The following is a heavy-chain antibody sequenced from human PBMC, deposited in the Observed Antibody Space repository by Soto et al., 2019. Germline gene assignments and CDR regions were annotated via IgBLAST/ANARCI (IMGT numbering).Heavy chain of an antibody. CDR2: IWYDGSNK. V-gene: IGHV3-33*06. CDR3: AKWGISAGEY. CDR1: GFTFSRYG. J-gene: IGHJ4*01. D-gene: IGHD6-13*01. Sequence: QVQLVESGGGVVQPGRSLRLSCAASGFTFSRYGMHWVRQAPGKGLEWVAVIWYDGSNKYYADSVKGRFTISRDNSKNTLYLQMNSLRAEDTAVYYCAKWGISAGEYWGHRTHVTVSS.